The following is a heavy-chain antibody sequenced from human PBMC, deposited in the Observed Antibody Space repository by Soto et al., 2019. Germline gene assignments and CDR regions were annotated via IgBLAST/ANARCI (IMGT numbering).Heavy chain of an antibody. J-gene: IGHJ3*02. V-gene: IGHV1-69*06. CDR2: IIPIFGTA. D-gene: IGHD3-10*01. CDR1: GGTFSSYA. CDR3: AREYGSGSYYRGPGAFDI. Sequence: SVKVSCKASGGTFSSYAISWVLQAPGQGLEWMGGIIPIFGTANYAQKFQGRVTITADKSTSTAYMELSSLRSEDTAVYYCAREYGSGSYYRGPGAFDIWGQGTMVTVSS.